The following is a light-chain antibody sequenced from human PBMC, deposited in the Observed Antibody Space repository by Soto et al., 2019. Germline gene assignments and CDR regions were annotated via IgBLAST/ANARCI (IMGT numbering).Light chain of an antibody. CDR1: SSDVGDYNS. J-gene: IGLJ1*01. Sequence: QSALTQPASVSGSPGQSITISCTGTSSDVGDYNSWYQQHPGKAPKLIIYEVTNRPSGVSNRFSGSKSGNTASLTISGLQAEDGADYYCSSYTSSTPPYVFGTGTKMTVL. CDR3: SSYTSSTPPYV. CDR2: EVT. V-gene: IGLV2-14*01.